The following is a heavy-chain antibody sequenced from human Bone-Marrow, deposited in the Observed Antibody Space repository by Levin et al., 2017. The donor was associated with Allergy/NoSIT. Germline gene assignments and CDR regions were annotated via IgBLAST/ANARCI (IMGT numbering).Heavy chain of an antibody. J-gene: IGHJ4*02. D-gene: IGHD3-22*01. Sequence: QTGGSLRLSCAASGFTLEHHSMHWVRQAPGKGLEWVSGISWNSGIIDYANSVKGRFIISRDNAKNSLYLQMNSLRAEDTAFYYCVRDYYDSSGSRPFDYWGQGTLLTVSS. V-gene: IGHV3-9*01. CDR3: VRDYYDSSGSRPFDY. CDR2: ISWNSGII. CDR1: GFTLEHHS.